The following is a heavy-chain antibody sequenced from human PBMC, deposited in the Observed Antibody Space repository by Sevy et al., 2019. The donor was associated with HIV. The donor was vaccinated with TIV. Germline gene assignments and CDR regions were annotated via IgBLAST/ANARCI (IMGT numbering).Heavy chain of an antibody. CDR1: GFTFSSYA. CDR2: ISGSGGST. Sequence: GGSLRLSCAASGFTFSSYAMSWVRQAPGKGLEWVSAISGSGGSTYYADSVKGRFTISRDNSRNTLYLQMNSLRAEETAVYYCAKRGSGSYDFDYWGQGTLVTVSS. CDR3: AKRGSGSYDFDY. J-gene: IGHJ4*02. D-gene: IGHD1-26*01. V-gene: IGHV3-23*01.